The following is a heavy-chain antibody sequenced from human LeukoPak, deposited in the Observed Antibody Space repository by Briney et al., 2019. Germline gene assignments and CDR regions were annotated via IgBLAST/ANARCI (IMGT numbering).Heavy chain of an antibody. Sequence: SETLSLTCTVSGGSISSSSYYWGWIRQPPGKGLEWIGSIYYSGSTNYNPSLKSRVTISVDTSKNQFSLKLSSVTAADTAVYYCARDKGEAFDIWGQGTMVTVSS. CDR1: GGSISSSSYY. D-gene: IGHD1-26*01. V-gene: IGHV4-39*07. CDR2: IYYSGST. J-gene: IGHJ3*02. CDR3: ARDKGEAFDI.